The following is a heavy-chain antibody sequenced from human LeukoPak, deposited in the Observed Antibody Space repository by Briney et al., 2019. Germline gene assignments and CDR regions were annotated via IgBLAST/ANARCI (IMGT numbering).Heavy chain of an antibody. CDR3: ARGGGYFDLEH. D-gene: IGHD3-9*01. J-gene: IGHJ1*01. V-gene: IGHV3-53*01. Sequence: GGPLRLSCAASGFTVSSNYMSWVRQAPGKGLEWVSVIYSGDSTYYADSVKGRFTISRDNSKNTLYLQMNSLRAEDTAVYYCARGGGYFDLEHWGQGTLVTVSS. CDR1: GFTVSSNY. CDR2: IYSGDST.